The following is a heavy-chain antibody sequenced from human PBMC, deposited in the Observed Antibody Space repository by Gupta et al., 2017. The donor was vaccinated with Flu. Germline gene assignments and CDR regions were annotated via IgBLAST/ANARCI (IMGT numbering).Heavy chain of an antibody. D-gene: IGHD3-16*01. J-gene: IGHJ4*02. V-gene: IGHV3-48*03. CDR3: ARGHWAN. CDR1: GCTLSSYD. CDR2: ISSSDVT. Sequence: AASGCTLSSYDMRWVGEARGRGLEWVSFISSSDVTYYGDPVRGRFTISRDKAKNALYLQMSGLRDEDTAVYYCARGHWANWGQGTLVTVSS.